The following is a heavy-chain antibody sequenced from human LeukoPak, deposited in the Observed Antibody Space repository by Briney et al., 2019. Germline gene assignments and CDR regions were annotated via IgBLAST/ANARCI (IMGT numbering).Heavy chain of an antibody. CDR2: ISYDGSNK. CDR1: GFIFSSYT. J-gene: IGHJ2*01. D-gene: IGHD2-2*01. V-gene: IGHV3-30-3*01. Sequence: PGGSLRLSCAASGFIFSSYTMHWVRQAPGKGLERVTVISYDGSNKYYADSVKGRFTISRDNSKNTLYLQMNSLRAEDTAVYYCAKAGVVVSSYWYFDLWGRGTLVTVSS. CDR3: AKAGVVVSSYWYFDL.